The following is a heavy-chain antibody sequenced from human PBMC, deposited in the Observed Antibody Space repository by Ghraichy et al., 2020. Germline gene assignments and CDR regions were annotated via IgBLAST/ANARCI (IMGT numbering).Heavy chain of an antibody. CDR2: IKDDGSEK. J-gene: IGHJ4*02. CDR3: ASFYVC. V-gene: IGHV3-7*01. Sequence: GGSLRLSCAASGFTLSRHWMSWVHQAPGKGLEWVAEIKDDGSEKYYVDSVKGRFTISRDNAKNSLFLQMNSLTTEDTAVFYCASFYVCWGQGTLVTVSS. D-gene: IGHD2/OR15-2a*01. CDR1: GFTLSRHW.